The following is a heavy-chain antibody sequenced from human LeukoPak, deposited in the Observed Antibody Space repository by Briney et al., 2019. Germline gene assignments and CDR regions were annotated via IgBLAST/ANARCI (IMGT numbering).Heavy chain of an antibody. CDR2: VSYAGSTT. J-gene: IGHJ4*02. D-gene: IGHD6-19*01. CDR1: AFTFSNYG. V-gene: IGHV3-30*18. CDR3: AKEPIPMAGGYYFDY. Sequence: GGSLRLSCAASAFTFSNYGMHWVRQAPGKGLERVAVVSYAGSTTYYADSVKCRFTISRDNSKNTLYLQMNSLRAEDTAVYYCAKEPIPMAGGYYFDYWGQGTLVTVSS.